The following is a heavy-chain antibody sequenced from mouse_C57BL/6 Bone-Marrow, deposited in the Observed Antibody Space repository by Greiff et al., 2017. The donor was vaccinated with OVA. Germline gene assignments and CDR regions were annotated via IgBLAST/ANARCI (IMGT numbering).Heavy chain of an antibody. CDR1: GFTFSDFY. D-gene: IGHD2-5*01. Sequence: EVKVVESGGGLVQSGRSLRLSCATSGFTFSDFYMEWVRQAPGKGLEWIAASRNKANDYTTEYSASVKGRFIVSRDTSQSILYLQMNALRAEDTAIDYCASHAESNYGGLAYWGQGTLVTVSA. CDR3: ASHAESNYGGLAY. V-gene: IGHV7-1*01. J-gene: IGHJ3*01. CDR2: SRNKANDYTT.